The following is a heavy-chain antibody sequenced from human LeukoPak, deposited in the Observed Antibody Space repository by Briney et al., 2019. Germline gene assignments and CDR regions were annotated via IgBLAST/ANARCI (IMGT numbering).Heavy chain of an antibody. V-gene: IGHV4-39*01. D-gene: IGHD3-3*01. J-gene: IGHJ6*02. CDR1: GGSISSSSYY. Sequence: SETLSLTCTVSGGSISSSSYYWGWIRQPPGKGLEWIGSIYYSGSTYYNPSLKNRVTISVDTSKNQFSLKLSSVTAADTAVYYCARRPIEGYYDFWSGYGMDVWGQGTTVTVSS. CDR2: IYYSGST. CDR3: ARRPIEGYYDFWSGYGMDV.